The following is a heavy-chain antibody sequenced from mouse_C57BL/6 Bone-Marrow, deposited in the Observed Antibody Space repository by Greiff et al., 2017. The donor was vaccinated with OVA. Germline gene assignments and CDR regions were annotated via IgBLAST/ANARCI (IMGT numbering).Heavy chain of an antibody. Sequence: VKLQQSGAELVRPGPSVKMSCKASGYTFTNYWIGWAKQRPGHGLEWIGDIYPGGGYTNYNEKFKGKATLTADKSSSTAYMQFSSLTSEDSAIYYCARGETTDYYAMDYWGQGTSVTVSS. CDR3: ARGETTDYYAMDY. D-gene: IGHD1-1*01. V-gene: IGHV1-63*01. CDR2: IYPGGGYT. J-gene: IGHJ4*01. CDR1: GYTFTNYW.